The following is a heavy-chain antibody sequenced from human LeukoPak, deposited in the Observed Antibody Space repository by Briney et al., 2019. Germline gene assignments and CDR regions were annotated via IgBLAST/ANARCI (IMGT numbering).Heavy chain of an antibody. Sequence: GGSLRLSCGASGFTFSSYGMHWVRQAPGKGLEWVAVISYDGSNKYYADSVKGRFTISRDNSKNTLYVQMNSLRAEDTAVYYCAKGGEISSWYKRLKLYFDYWGQGTLVTVSS. D-gene: IGHD6-19*01. CDR3: AKGGEISSWYKRLKLYFDY. V-gene: IGHV3-30*18. CDR1: GFTFSSYG. J-gene: IGHJ4*02. CDR2: ISYDGSNK.